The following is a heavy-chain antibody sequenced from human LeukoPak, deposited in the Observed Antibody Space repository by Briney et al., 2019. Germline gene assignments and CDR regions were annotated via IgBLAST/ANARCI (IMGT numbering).Heavy chain of an antibody. CDR3: ARAETQWLVRTAAESPFDY. J-gene: IGHJ4*02. V-gene: IGHV3-53*04. D-gene: IGHD6-19*01. CDR1: GFTVSSNY. Sequence: GGSLRLSCAASGFTVSSNYMSWVRQAPGKGLEWVSVIYSGGSTYYADSVKGRFTISRHNSKNTLYLQMNSLRAEDTAVYYCARAETQWLVRTAAESPFDYWGQGTLVTVSS. CDR2: IYSGGST.